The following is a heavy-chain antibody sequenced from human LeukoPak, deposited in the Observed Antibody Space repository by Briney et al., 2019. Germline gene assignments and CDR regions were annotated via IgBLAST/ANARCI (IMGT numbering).Heavy chain of an antibody. Sequence: GGSLRLSCAASGFTFSSYGMHWVRQAPGKGLEWVAVISYDGSNKYYADSVKGRFTISRDNSKNTLYLQMNSLRDEDTAVYYCAKEGRIYDFWSGFYWGQGTLVTVSS. CDR1: GFTFSSYG. V-gene: IGHV3-30*18. J-gene: IGHJ4*02. D-gene: IGHD3-3*01. CDR2: ISYDGSNK. CDR3: AKEGRIYDFWSGFY.